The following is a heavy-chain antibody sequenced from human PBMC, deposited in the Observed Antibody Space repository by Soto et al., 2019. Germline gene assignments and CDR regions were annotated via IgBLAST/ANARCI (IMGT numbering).Heavy chain of an antibody. D-gene: IGHD3-3*01. CDR1: GFTFSSYW. J-gene: IGHJ6*02. V-gene: IGHV3-74*01. CDR2: INSDGSST. Sequence: PGGSLRLSCAASGFTFSSYWMHWVRQAPGKGLVWVSRINSDGSSTSYADSVKGRFTISRDNAKNTLYLQMNSLRAEDTAVYYCARGDPRSGYPFGMDVWGQGTTVTVSS. CDR3: ARGDPRSGYPFGMDV.